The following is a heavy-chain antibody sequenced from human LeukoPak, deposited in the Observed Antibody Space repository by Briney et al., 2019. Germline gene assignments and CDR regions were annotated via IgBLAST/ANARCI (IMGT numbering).Heavy chain of an antibody. CDR1: EFTFSDYY. D-gene: IGHD1-14*01. CDR2: ISNDGRTI. Sequence: PGGSLRLSCAASEFTFSDYYMSWVRQAPGKGLEWISYISNDGRTILYADSVKGRFTISRDNTKNSLYLQMKSLRAEDTVVYFCAREAVSRRTPYWYFDLWGRGTLVTVSS. J-gene: IGHJ2*01. V-gene: IGHV3-11*01. CDR3: AREAVSRRTPYWYFDL.